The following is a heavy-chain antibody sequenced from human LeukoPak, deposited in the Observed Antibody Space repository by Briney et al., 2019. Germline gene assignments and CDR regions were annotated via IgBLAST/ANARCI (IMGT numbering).Heavy chain of an antibody. D-gene: IGHD3-10*01. CDR3: AKGSGSYYREFDY. J-gene: IGHJ4*02. Sequence: ASVKVSCKASGYTFTGYYMHWVRQAPGQGFEWMGWINPNSGGTNYAQKFQGRVTMTRDTSISTAYMELSRLRSDDTAVYYCAKGSGSYYREFDYWGQGTLVTVSS. CDR2: INPNSGGT. CDR1: GYTFTGYY. V-gene: IGHV1-2*02.